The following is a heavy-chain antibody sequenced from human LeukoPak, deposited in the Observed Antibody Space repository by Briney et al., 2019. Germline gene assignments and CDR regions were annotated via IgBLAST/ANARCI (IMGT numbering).Heavy chain of an antibody. CDR3: ARGPRSDY. CDR1: GFIVSSNY. J-gene: IGHJ4*02. V-gene: IGHV3-53*01. CDR2: IYTGVST. Sequence: LAGRSLRLSCAASGFIVSSNYTSCVRHPPGNGLEWVSVIYTGVSTYYADSVKGRFTISRDNSKNTLYLQMNSLTAEDTAAYYCARGPRSDYWGQETLVTVSS.